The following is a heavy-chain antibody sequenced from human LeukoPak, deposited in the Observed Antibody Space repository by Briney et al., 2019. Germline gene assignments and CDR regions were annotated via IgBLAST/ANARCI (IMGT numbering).Heavy chain of an antibody. Sequence: GGSLRLSCAASGFTFSSYAMMWVRQAPGKGLEWVSAISGSGGSTYYADSVKGRFTISRDNSKNTLYLQMNRLRAEDTAVYYCTKGAGSSWSWFDYWGQGTLVTVSS. V-gene: IGHV3-23*01. D-gene: IGHD6-13*01. CDR1: GFTFSSYA. J-gene: IGHJ5*01. CDR2: ISGSGGST. CDR3: TKGAGSSWSWFDY.